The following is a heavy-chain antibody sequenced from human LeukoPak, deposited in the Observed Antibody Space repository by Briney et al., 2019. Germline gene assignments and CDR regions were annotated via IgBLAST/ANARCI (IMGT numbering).Heavy chain of an antibody. Sequence: SETLSLTCTVSGGSISSGDYYWSWIRQPPGKGLEWIGYIYYSGSTYYKPSLKSRVTISVDTSKNQFSLKLSSVTAADTAVYYCARGPIEAEAFDIWGQGTMVTVSS. CDR1: GGSISSGDYY. CDR2: IYYSGST. J-gene: IGHJ3*02. CDR3: ARGPIEAEAFDI. V-gene: IGHV4-30-4*01.